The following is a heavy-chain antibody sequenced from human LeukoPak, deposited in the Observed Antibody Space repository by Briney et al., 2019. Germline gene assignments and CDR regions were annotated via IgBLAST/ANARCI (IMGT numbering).Heavy chain of an antibody. V-gene: IGHV3-23*01. CDR3: AKGGYCSSTSCYVGWFDP. Sequence: PGGSLRLSCAASGFTFSNYAMSWVRQAPGKGLEWVSGISGSGGSTYYADSVGRFSISRDNSKNTLYLQMSSLRAEDTAVYYCAKGGYCSSTSCYVGWFDPWGQGTLVTVSS. J-gene: IGHJ5*02. CDR2: ISGSGGST. CDR1: GFTFSNYA. D-gene: IGHD2-2*01.